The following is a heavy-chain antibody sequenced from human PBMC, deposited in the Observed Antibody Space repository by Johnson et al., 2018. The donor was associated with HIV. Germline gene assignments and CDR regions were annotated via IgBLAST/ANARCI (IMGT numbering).Heavy chain of an antibody. V-gene: IGHV3-66*01. CDR1: GFIVSSNY. Sequence: VQLVESGGGVVQPGRSLRLSCAASGFIVSSNYMSWVRQAPGKGLEWVSVIYSGGSTYYADSVKGRFTISRDSSKNTLYLQMNSLKIEDTAVYYCTPDHCSGVSCCRGCSCYNAFDIWGQGTMVTGSS. CDR3: TPDHCSGVSCCRGCSCYNAFDI. D-gene: IGHD2-15*01. J-gene: IGHJ3*02. CDR2: IYSGGST.